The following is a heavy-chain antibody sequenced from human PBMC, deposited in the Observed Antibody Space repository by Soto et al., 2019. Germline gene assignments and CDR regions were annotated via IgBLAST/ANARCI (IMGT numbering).Heavy chain of an antibody. CDR3: AKGYCSSTSCYGSPDYYYYHYYMDV. D-gene: IGHD2-2*01. CDR1: GFTFSSYA. V-gene: IGHV3-23*01. Sequence: GGSLRLSCAASGFTFSSYAMSWVRQAPGKGLEWVSAISGSGGSTYYADSVKGRFTISRDNSKNTLYLQMNSLRAEDTAVYYCAKGYCSSTSCYGSPDYYYYHYYMDVWGKGTTVTVSS. J-gene: IGHJ6*03. CDR2: ISGSGGST.